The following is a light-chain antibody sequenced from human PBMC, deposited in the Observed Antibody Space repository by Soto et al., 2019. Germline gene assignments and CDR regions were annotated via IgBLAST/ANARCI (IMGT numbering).Light chain of an antibody. CDR2: GNS. CDR3: QSYDSSLSDSEV. Sequence: QSVLTQPPSVSGAPGQRGTISCTGSSSNIGAGYDVHWYQQLPGTAPKLLIYGNSNRPSGVPDRFSGSKSGTSASLAITGLQGEDEADYYFQSYDSSLSDSEVFGTGTQLTVL. V-gene: IGLV1-40*01. J-gene: IGLJ1*01. CDR1: SSNIGAGYD.